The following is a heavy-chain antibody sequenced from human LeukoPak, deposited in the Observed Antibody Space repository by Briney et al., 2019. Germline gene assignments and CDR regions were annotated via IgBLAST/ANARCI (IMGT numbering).Heavy chain of an antibody. J-gene: IGHJ4*02. Sequence: SETLSLTCTVSGGSISSYYWSWIRQPPGKGLEWIGDIYYSGSTNYNPSLKSRFTISVDTSKNKFSLKLSSETAADTAVYYCARGKWGYSYGHPFDYWGQGTLVTVSS. V-gene: IGHV4-59*12. CDR1: GGSISSYY. CDR2: IYYSGST. D-gene: IGHD5-18*01. CDR3: ARGKWGYSYGHPFDY.